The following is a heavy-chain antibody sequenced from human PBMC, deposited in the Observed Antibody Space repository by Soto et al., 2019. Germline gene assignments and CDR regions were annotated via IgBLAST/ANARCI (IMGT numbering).Heavy chain of an antibody. D-gene: IGHD6-19*01. Sequence: GGSLRLSCAVSGFTFSSYSMHWVRQAPGKGLEGVAVISYDGSNKYYAGSVKGRFTMSRDNSKNTLYLQMNSLRAEDTAVYYCAKDRGSSGWLRIYYFYGMDVWGQGTTVTVSS. CDR3: AKDRGSSGWLRIYYFYGMDV. CDR1: GFTFSSYS. V-gene: IGHV3-30*18. J-gene: IGHJ6*02. CDR2: ISYDGSNK.